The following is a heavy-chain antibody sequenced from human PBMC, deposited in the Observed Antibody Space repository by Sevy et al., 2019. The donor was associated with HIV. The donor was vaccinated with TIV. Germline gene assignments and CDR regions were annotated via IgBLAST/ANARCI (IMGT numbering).Heavy chain of an antibody. CDR3: TPDPVLRFLEWLPYFDY. CDR2: IKSKTDGGTT. D-gene: IGHD3-3*01. CDR1: GFTFSNAW. Sequence: GESLKISCAASGFTFSNAWMSWVRQAPGKGLEWVDRIKSKTDGGTTDYAAPVKGRFTISRDDSKNTLYLQMNSLKTEDTAVYYCTPDPVLRFLEWLPYFDYWGQGTLVTVSS. V-gene: IGHV3-15*01. J-gene: IGHJ4*02.